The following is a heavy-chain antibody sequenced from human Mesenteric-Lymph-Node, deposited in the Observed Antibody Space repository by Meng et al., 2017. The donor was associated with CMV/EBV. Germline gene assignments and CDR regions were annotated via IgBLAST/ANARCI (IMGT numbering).Heavy chain of an antibody. CDR2: IDSGSSST. CDR1: GFTFSNYA. J-gene: IGHJ2*01. V-gene: IGHV3-23*03. D-gene: IGHD2-2*02. CDR3: ARGRYCSSTSCYTSEMATISYWYFDL. Sequence: GESLKISCAASGFTFSNYAMNWVRQAPGKGLEWVSVIDSGSSSTYYVDSVKGRFTISRDNSENTLYLQMNSLRAEDTAVYYCARGRYCSSTSCYTSEMATISYWYFDLWGRGTLVTVSS.